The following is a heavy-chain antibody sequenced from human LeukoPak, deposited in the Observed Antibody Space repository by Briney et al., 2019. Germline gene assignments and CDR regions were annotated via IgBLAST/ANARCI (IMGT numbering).Heavy chain of an antibody. CDR1: GYXFTSYY. CDR3: ARDIVVVPAATNWFDP. V-gene: IGHV1-46*01. CDR2: INPSGGST. Sequence: ASVKVSCMASGYXFTSYYIHWVRQAPGQGHEWMGLINPSGGSTSYAQKFQGRVTMTRDTSTSTVYMELSSLRSEDTAVYYCARDIVVVPAATNWFDPWGQGTLVTVSS. D-gene: IGHD2-2*01. J-gene: IGHJ5*02.